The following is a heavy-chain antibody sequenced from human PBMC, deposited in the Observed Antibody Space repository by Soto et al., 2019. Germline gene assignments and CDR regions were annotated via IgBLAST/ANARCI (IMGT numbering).Heavy chain of an antibody. D-gene: IGHD2-15*01. CDR1: GGSISSSNW. CDR3: ARTRAEYIVVVVAADEAFDI. V-gene: IGHV4-4*02. Sequence: SETLSLTCAVSGGSISSSNWWSWVRQPPGKGLEWIGEIYHSGSTNYNPSLKSRVTISVDKSKNQFSLKLSSVTAADTAVYYCARTRAEYIVVVVAADEAFDIWGQGTMVTVSS. J-gene: IGHJ3*02. CDR2: IYHSGST.